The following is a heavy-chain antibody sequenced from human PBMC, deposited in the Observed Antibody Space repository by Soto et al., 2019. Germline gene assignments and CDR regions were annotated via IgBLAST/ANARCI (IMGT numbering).Heavy chain of an antibody. CDR3: ARGKLVWYGDLTPYPRDMDV. CDR2: ISHDGGT. Sequence: QVQLQQWGAGLLRPSETLSLTCAFYGGSFDDFYWSWVRQSPGKGLEWVGEISHDGGTNYSPSLASRVSISVDTSKTQLSLHLRYVTAAYTGLYYCARGKLVWYGDLTPYPRDMDVWCHGTTVTVSS. V-gene: IGHV4-34*02. CDR1: GGSFDDFY. J-gene: IGHJ6*02. D-gene: IGHD4-17*01.